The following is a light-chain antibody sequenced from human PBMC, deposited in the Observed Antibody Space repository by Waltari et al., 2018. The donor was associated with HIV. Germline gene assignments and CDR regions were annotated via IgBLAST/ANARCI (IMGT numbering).Light chain of an antibody. CDR2: EVN. V-gene: IGLV2-23*02. CDR1: SSDVGSYSL. J-gene: IGLJ2*01. CDR3: CSYVGSSAVV. Sequence: QSDLTQPASVSGSPGQSITISCTGTSSDVGSYSLVSWYQQHPGKAPKLMIYEVNKRPSGVSNRFSGSKSGNTASLTISGLQADDEADYYCCSYVGSSAVVIGGGTKVTVL.